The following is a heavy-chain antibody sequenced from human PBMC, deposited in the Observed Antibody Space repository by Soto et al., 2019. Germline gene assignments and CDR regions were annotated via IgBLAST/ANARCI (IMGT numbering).Heavy chain of an antibody. CDR2: ISAYNGNT. CDR1: GYTFTSYG. D-gene: IGHD6-19*01. J-gene: IGHJ6*02. Sequence: ASVKVSCKASGYTFTSYGISWVRQAPGQGLEWMGWISAYNGNTNYAQKLQGRVTMTTDTSTSTAYVELRSLRSDDTAVYYCARWEEPYSGGWYAHYYYGMDVWGQGTTVTVSS. V-gene: IGHV1-18*01. CDR3: ARWEEPYSGGWYAHYYYGMDV.